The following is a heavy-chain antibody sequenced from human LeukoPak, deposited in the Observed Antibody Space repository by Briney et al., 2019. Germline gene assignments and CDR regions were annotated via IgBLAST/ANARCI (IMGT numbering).Heavy chain of an antibody. D-gene: IGHD2-21*01. Sequence: ASVKVSCKASGYTFTGYYMHWVRQAPGQGLEWMGWINPNSGGTNYAQKFQGRVTMTRDTSISTAYMELSRLRSDDTAVYYCARDLSSPYCGGDCPSDYWGQGTLVTVSS. CDR1: GYTFTGYY. V-gene: IGHV1-2*02. CDR3: ARDLSSPYCGGDCPSDY. CDR2: INPNSGGT. J-gene: IGHJ4*02.